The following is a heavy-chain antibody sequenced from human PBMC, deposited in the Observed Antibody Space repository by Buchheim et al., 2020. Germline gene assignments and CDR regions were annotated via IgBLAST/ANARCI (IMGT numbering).Heavy chain of an antibody. CDR2: IYHSGST. J-gene: IGHJ4*02. Sequence: QVQLQESGPGLVKPSETLSLACTVSGGSISSYYWSWIRQPPGKGLEWIGYIYHSGSTYYNPSLKSRVTISVDRSKNQFSLKLSSVTAADTAVYYCARVPYYYDSSGYYYVEAYFDYWGQGTL. D-gene: IGHD3-22*01. CDR1: GGSISSYY. V-gene: IGHV4-59*12. CDR3: ARVPYYYDSSGYYYVEAYFDY.